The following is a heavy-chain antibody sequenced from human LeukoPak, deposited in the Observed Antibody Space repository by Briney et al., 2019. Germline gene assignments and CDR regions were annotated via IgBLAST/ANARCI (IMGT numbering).Heavy chain of an antibody. CDR3: AKTFYTQYFGEVFDY. CDR1: GFTFSNAW. Sequence: GGSLRLSCAASGFTFSNAWMSWDRQAPGKGLEWISHISTGGRTIYYADSVKGRFTISRDNSKNTLFLQMNSLRAEDTAVYYCAKTFYTQYFGEVFDYWGQGTLVTVSS. CDR2: ISTGGRTI. V-gene: IGHV3-48*01. J-gene: IGHJ4*02. D-gene: IGHD3-10*01.